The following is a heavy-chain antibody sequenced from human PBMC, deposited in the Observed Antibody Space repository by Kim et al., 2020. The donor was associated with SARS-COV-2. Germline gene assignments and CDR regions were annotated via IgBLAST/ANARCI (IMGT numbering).Heavy chain of an antibody. J-gene: IGHJ6*02. CDR3: ARDHWIYFYGMDV. Sequence: YLAESIKDRVTSSRDSSKNAFYLQMNRLRAEDMAVYYCARDHWIYFYGMDVWGQGTTVTVSS. V-gene: IGHV3-30*07. D-gene: IGHD2-2*03.